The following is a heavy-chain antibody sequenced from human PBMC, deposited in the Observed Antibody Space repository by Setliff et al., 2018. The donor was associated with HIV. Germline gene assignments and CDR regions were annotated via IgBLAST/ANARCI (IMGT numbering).Heavy chain of an antibody. Sequence: PSETLSLTCTVSGGSISSYYWSWIRLPPGKGLEWIGYIYYSGSTNYNPSLKSRVTISVDTSRNQFSLKLRSVTAADTAVYYCANSLLRGSRYAFDIWGQGTMVTVSS. CDR2: IYYSGST. CDR1: GGSISSYY. V-gene: IGHV4-59*08. D-gene: IGHD3-10*01. J-gene: IGHJ3*02. CDR3: ANSLLRGSRYAFDI.